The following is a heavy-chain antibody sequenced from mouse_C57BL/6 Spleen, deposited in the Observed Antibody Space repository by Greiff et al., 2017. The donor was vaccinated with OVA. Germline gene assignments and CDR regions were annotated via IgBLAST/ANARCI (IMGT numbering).Heavy chain of an antibody. V-gene: IGHV1-59*01. CDR1: GYTFTSYW. J-gene: IGHJ3*01. CDR2: IDPSDSYT. D-gene: IGHD2-4*01. Sequence: QVQLQQPGAELVRPGTSVKLSCKASGYTFTSYWMHWVKQRPGQGLEWIGVIDPSDSYTNYNQKFKGKATLTVDTSSSTAYMQLSSLTSEDSAVYYCASIDYDYDRGFAYWGQGTLVTVSA. CDR3: ASIDYDYDRGFAY.